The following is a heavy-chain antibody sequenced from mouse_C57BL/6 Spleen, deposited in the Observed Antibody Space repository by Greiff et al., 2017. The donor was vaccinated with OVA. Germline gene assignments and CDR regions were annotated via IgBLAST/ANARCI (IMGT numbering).Heavy chain of an antibody. J-gene: IGHJ2*01. D-gene: IGHD1-1*01. CDR2: IYPGSGST. CDR1: GYTFTSYW. CDR3: ARITTVEGFDD. V-gene: IGHV1-55*01. Sequence: QVQLQQPGAELVKPGASVKMSCKASGYTFTSYWITWVKQRPGQGLEWIGDIYPGSGSTNYTEKFKSKATLTVDTSSSTAYMQLSSLTSENSAVYCYARITTVEGFDDWGQGTTLTVSS.